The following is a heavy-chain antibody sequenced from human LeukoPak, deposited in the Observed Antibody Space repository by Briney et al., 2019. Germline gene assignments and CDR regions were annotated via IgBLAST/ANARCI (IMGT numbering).Heavy chain of an antibody. D-gene: IGHD6-13*01. Sequence: GGSLRLSCAASGFTFSSYAISWVRQAPGKGLEGGSAISGSGGSTYYADSVKGRFTISRDNSKNTLFLQMNSLRAEDTAVYYCASQYSSSWSFDYWGQGTLVTVSS. CDR2: ISGSGGST. J-gene: IGHJ4*02. V-gene: IGHV3-23*01. CDR3: ASQYSSSWSFDY. CDR1: GFTFSSYA.